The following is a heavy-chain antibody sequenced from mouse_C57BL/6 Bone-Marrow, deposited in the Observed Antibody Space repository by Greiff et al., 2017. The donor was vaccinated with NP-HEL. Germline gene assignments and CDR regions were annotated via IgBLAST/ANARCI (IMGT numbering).Heavy chain of an antibody. Sequence: EVKLQESGPGLVKPSQSLSLTCSVTGYSITSGYYWNWIRQFPGNKLEWMGYISYDGSNNYNPSLKNRISITRDTSKNQFFLKLNSVTTEDTATYYCALFYYDYDYWGQGTTLTVSS. CDR2: ISYDGSN. CDR1: GYSITSGYY. D-gene: IGHD2-4*01. CDR3: ALFYYDYDY. V-gene: IGHV3-6*01. J-gene: IGHJ2*01.